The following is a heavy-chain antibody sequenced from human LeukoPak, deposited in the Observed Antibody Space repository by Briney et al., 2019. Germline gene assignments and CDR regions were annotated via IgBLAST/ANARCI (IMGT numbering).Heavy chain of an antibody. CDR2: IYSSGST. CDR3: ARGEYDSSAYWGYHFDN. CDR1: GVSISTGRYY. D-gene: IGHD3-22*01. J-gene: IGHJ4*02. V-gene: IGHV4-61*02. Sequence: PSETLSLTCNIPGVSISTGRYYWRWIRQPAGKGLEWIGRIYSSGSTNYSPSFKSRVTISVDTSKNQFSLNLSSVTAADTAVYYRARGEYDSSAYWGYHFDNWGQGTLVTVSS.